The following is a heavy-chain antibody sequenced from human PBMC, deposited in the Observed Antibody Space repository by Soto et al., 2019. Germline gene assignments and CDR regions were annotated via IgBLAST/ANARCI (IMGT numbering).Heavy chain of an antibody. Sequence: PGGSLRLSCAASGFTFDDYTMHWVRQAPGKGLEWVSLISWDGGSTYYADSVKGRFTISRDNSKNSLYLQMNSLRTEDTALYYCAVGEFGRLYYWGQETLVTVSS. CDR1: GFTFDDYT. CDR3: AVGEFGRLYY. J-gene: IGHJ4*02. CDR2: ISWDGGST. D-gene: IGHD3-3*01. V-gene: IGHV3-43*01.